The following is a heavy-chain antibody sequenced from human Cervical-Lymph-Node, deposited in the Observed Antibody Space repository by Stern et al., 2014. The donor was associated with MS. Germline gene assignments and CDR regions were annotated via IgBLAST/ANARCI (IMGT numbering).Heavy chain of an antibody. Sequence: VQLVESGAEVKKPGESLKISCKGSGYSFTSYWIGWVRQTPGKGLEWMGIIYPGDSDTDNTPSYQGQFTTSADKSISTAYLQWSSLKASDTAIYYCARIQLYAFDIWGQGTMVTVSS. CDR3: ARIQLYAFDI. J-gene: IGHJ3*02. D-gene: IGHD5-18*01. CDR1: GYSFTSYW. CDR2: IYPGDSDT. V-gene: IGHV5-51*03.